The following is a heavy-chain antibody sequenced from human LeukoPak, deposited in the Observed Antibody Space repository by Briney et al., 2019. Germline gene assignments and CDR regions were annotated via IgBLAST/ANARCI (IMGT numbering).Heavy chain of an antibody. J-gene: IGHJ4*02. D-gene: IGHD1-1*01. Sequence: LRLSCAASGFIFSNDAMHWVRQAPGKGLEWVAFIWFDGSNKHYADSVKGRFTISRDNSEDTLYLQMNSLRAEDTAVYYCVRDPSGSGFAFDSWGQGALVTVSS. V-gene: IGHV3-33*01. CDR2: IWFDGSNK. CDR3: VRDPSGSGFAFDS. CDR1: GFIFSNDA.